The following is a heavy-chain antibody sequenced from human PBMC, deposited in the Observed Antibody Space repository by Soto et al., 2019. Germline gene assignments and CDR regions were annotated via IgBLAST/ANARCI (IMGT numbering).Heavy chain of an antibody. CDR2: ISASGRDI. CDR3: AKGKTSGWYYFDY. CDR1: GFTFSNFA. D-gene: IGHD6-19*01. Sequence: EVQLLESGGDLVQPGGSLRLSCAASGFTFSNFAMSWVRQAPGRGLEWVSGISASGRDIHYADSVKDRFTVSRGNSKNTLYLQMNSLRSEDTTIYYCAKGKTSGWYYFDYCGQGALVTVSS. V-gene: IGHV3-23*01. J-gene: IGHJ4*02.